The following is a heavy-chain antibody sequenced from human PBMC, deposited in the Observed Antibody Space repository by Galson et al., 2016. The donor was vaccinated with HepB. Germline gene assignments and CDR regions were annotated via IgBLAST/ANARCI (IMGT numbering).Heavy chain of an antibody. CDR3: AREGDASGYKWDDY. Sequence: SLRLSCAGSGFTFRSYAMTWVRQAPGKGLEWVSVINGRGDKTWYADSVMGRFTISRDNAESTLYLQMKSLRAEDTATYYCAREGDASGYKWDDYWGQGTLVTVSS. V-gene: IGHV3-23*01. CDR1: GFTFRSYA. CDR2: INGRGDKT. D-gene: IGHD3-22*01. J-gene: IGHJ4*02.